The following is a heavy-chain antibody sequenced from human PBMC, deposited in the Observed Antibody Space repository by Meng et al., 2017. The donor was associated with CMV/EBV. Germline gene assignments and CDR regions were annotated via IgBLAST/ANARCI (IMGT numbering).Heavy chain of an antibody. CDR2: INSDGSST. CDR1: GFTFSSYW. V-gene: IGHV3-74*01. D-gene: IGHD3-9*01. CDR3: ARGTLRYFDWLLSIPPNYYYYGMDV. J-gene: IGHJ6*02. Sequence: GGSLRLSCAASGFTFSSYWMHWVRQAPGKGLVWVSRINSDGSSTSYADSVKGRFTISRDNAKNTLYLQMNSLRAEDTAVYYCARGTLRYFDWLLSIPPNYYYYGMDVWGQGTTVTVSS.